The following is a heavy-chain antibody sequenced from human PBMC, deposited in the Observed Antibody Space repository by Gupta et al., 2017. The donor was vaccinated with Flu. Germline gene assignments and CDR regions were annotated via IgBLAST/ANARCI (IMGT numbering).Heavy chain of an antibody. D-gene: IGHD4-17*01. V-gene: IGHV4-39*01. Sequence: QLQLQESGPGLVKPSETLSLTCTVSGGSISSSSYYWGWIRQPPGKGLEWIGSIYYSGSTYYNPSLKSRVTISVDTSKNQFSLKLSSVTAADTAVYYCARTSTTYGDNQYWYFDLWGRGTLVTVSS. J-gene: IGHJ2*01. CDR2: IYYSGST. CDR1: GGSISSSSYY. CDR3: ARTSTTYGDNQYWYFDL.